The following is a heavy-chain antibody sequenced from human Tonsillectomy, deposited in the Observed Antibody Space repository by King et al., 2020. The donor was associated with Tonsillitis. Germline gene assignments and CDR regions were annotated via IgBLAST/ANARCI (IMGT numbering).Heavy chain of an antibody. D-gene: IGHD3-3*01. Sequence: VQLVESGGGLIQPGGSLRLSCAASGFTFSSYAMSWVRQAPGKGLEWVSGISGSGSSTYYADSLKGRFAISRDNSKNTLYLQMNSLRVEDTAVYYCAKDRDFWSPHGMDVWGQGTTVTVSS. CDR2: ISGSGSST. CDR1: GFTFSSYA. V-gene: IGHV3-23*04. J-gene: IGHJ6*02. CDR3: AKDRDFWSPHGMDV.